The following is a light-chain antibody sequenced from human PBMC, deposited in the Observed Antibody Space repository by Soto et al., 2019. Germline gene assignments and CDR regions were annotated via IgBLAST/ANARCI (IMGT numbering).Light chain of an antibody. CDR2: AAS. CDR1: QSISTY. CDR3: QQSYSTPSIT. J-gene: IGKJ5*01. Sequence: MTQSPSSLSASVGDRITITCRASQSISTYLNWYQQTPGKAPKLLIYAASTLQSGVPSRFSGSGSGTDFTLTISSLQPEDFATYYCQQSYSTPSITFGQGTRLEIK. V-gene: IGKV1-39*01.